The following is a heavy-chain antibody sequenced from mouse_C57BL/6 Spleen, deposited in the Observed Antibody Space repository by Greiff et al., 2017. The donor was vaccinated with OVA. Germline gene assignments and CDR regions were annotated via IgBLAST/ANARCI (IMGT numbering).Heavy chain of an antibody. D-gene: IGHD1-1*01. CDR1: GYTFTGYW. Sequence: VQLQQSGAELMKPGASVKLSCKATGYTFTGYWIEWVKQRPGHGLEWIGEILPGSGSTTYNEKFKGKATFTADTSSDTTYIQLSSLTTEDSAIYYCASCSSYAMDYWGQGTSVTVSS. CDR2: ILPGSGST. CDR3: ASCSSYAMDY. J-gene: IGHJ4*01. V-gene: IGHV1-9*01.